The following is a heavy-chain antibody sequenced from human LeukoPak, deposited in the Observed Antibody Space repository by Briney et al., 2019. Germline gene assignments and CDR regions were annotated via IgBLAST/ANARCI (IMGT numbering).Heavy chain of an antibody. CDR3: ARGYFDNSGYSAPFHY. CDR1: GGSISTYY. CDR2: IHYSGST. V-gene: IGHV4-59*01. J-gene: IGHJ4*02. Sequence: SETLSLTCTVSGGSISTYYWSWIRQPPGKGLEGIGYIHYSGSTNYNPSLKSRVTISVDTSKNQFSLKLSSVTAADTAVYYCARGYFDNSGYSAPFHYWGQGTLVTVSS. D-gene: IGHD3-22*01.